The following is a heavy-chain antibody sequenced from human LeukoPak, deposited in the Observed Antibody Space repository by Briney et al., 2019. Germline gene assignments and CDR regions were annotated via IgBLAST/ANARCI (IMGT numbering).Heavy chain of an antibody. J-gene: IGHJ5*02. D-gene: IGHD1-26*01. V-gene: IGHV4-34*01. CDR1: GGSFSGYY. CDR3: ARSKIDGSYRP. Sequence: SETLSLTCAVYGGSFSGYYWSWIRQPPGKGLEWIGEINHGGSTNYNPSLKSRVTISVDTSKNQFSLKLSSVTAADTAVYYCARSKIDGSYRPWGQGTLVTVSS. CDR2: INHGGST.